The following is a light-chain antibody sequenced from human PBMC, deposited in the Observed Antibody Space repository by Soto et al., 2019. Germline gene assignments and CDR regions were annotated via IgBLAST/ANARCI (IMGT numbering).Light chain of an antibody. CDR3: AAWDDSLNGRV. J-gene: IGLJ2*01. CDR2: SNN. Sequence: QSVLTQPPSASGTPGQTVTISCSGGRSNIGSNTVNWFQQLPGTAPKLLIYSNNQRPSGVPDRFSVSKSGTSASLAISGLQSEDEAGYYCAAWDDSLNGRVFGGGTKVTVL. CDR1: RSNIGSNT. V-gene: IGLV1-44*01.